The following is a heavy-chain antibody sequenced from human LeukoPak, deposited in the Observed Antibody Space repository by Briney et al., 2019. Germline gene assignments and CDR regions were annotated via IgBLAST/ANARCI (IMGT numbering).Heavy chain of an antibody. D-gene: IGHD4-11*01. Sequence: GGSLRLSCAASGFTFSDYYMSYIRQAPGKGLEWVSYISSSGTTIYYPDSVKGRFTISRDNAKNSLYLQMNSLRAEDTAVYYCARADYDAFDIWGQGTMVTVSS. CDR1: GFTFSDYY. V-gene: IGHV3-11*01. J-gene: IGHJ3*02. CDR2: ISSSGTTI. CDR3: ARADYDAFDI.